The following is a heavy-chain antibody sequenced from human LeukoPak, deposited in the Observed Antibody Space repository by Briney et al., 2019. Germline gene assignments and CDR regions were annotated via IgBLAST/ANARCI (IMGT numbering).Heavy chain of an antibody. Sequence: SGGSLRLSCADSGFTFRSYAMSWVRQAPGKGLEWVSAISGSGGSTYYADSVKGRFTISRDNSKNTLYLQMNSLRAEDTAVYYCAKVVTAINYDYYYGMDVWGQGTTVTVSS. J-gene: IGHJ6*02. CDR1: GFTFRSYA. D-gene: IGHD2-21*02. CDR2: ISGSGGST. V-gene: IGHV3-23*01. CDR3: AKVVTAINYDYYYGMDV.